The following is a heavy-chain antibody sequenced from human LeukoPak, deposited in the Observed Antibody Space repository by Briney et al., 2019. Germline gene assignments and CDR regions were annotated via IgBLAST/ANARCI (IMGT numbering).Heavy chain of an antibody. D-gene: IGHD3-10*01. CDR2: IGSSGVNT. CDR3: AKGRNSGSYFGIDP. J-gene: IGHJ5*02. V-gene: IGHV3-23*01. CDR1: GFTFSDYA. Sequence: VGSLRLSCAASGFTFSDYAMSWVRQAPGKGLEWDSCIGSSGVNTDYATSVKGRFTISRDNTKSTLHLLMNSLRVEDTATYYCAKGRNSGSYFGIDPWGQGTPVSVSS.